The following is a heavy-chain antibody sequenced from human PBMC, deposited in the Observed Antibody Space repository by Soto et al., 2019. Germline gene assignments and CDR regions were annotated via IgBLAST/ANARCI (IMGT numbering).Heavy chain of an antibody. CDR1: GFSFYDSD. D-gene: IGHD3-3*01. CDR2: ISSGGSFM. CDR3: ARKHSSDATGYDYFDS. Sequence: EVQLVESGGGLVEPGGSLRLSCTGSGFSFYDSDMTWVRQATGKGLEWVSSISSGGSFMFYAESFKGRFTISRSNAKNSLLLQMNSLRVEDTSIYYCARKHSSDATGYDYFDSWGQGTLVTVSS. J-gene: IGHJ4*02. V-gene: IGHV3-21*01.